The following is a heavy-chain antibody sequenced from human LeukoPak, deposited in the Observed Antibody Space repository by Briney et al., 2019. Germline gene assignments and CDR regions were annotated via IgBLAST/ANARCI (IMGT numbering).Heavy chain of an antibody. D-gene: IGHD4-17*01. CDR3: AREVPLDYGDFSYFDY. CDR1: GFTFSSHG. Sequence: PGGSLRLSCAASGFTFSSHGMNWVRQAPGKGLEWVSGIIPSGHTTYYADSVRGRFTISRDNAKNSLYLQMNSLRAEDTAFYYCAREVPLDYGDFSYFDYWGQGTLVTVSS. CDR2: IIPSGHTT. J-gene: IGHJ4*02. V-gene: IGHV3-23*01.